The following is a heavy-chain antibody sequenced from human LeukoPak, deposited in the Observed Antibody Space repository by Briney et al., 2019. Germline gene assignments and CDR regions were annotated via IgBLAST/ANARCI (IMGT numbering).Heavy chain of an antibody. CDR1: GGTFSSHA. CDR3: ARPFYSPTDY. V-gene: IGHV1-46*01. D-gene: IGHD4-11*01. J-gene: IGHJ4*02. Sequence: ASVKVSCKASGGTFSSHAISWVRQAPGQGLEWMGIINPSGGSTSYAQKFQGRVTMTRDTSTSTVYMELSSLRSEDTAVYYCARPFYSPTDYWGQGTLVTVSS. CDR2: INPSGGST.